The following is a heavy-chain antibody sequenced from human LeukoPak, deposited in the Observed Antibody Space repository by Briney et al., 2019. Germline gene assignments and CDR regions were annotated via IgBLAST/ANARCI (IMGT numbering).Heavy chain of an antibody. CDR2: INPIFNIL. Sequence: SVKVSCKASEGTFGGYSIDWVRQAPGQGLDWVGGINPIFNILYYAQNFQGRVTITADESTNTAYLELDSVKHDDTAVYYCAAGRRLGELFFDDWGQGTLVTVSS. CDR1: EGTFGGYS. V-gene: IGHV1-69*01. D-gene: IGHD3-10*01. J-gene: IGHJ4*02. CDR3: AAGRRLGELFFDD.